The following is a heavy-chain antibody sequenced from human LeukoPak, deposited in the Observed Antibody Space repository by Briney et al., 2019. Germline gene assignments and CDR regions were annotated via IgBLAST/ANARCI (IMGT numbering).Heavy chain of an antibody. CDR3: AGGLLGCHGGSCYPTDY. V-gene: IGHV3-30*03. D-gene: IGHD2-15*01. CDR2: ISDNGINQ. J-gene: IGHJ4*02. Sequence: GGSLRLSCAASGFTFSNYYMHWVRQAPGKGLEWVAVISDNGINQYYVDSVKGRFTISRDNSKNTLYLQMNSLRDEDTAVYYCAGGLLGCHGGSCYPTDYWGQGTLVTVSS. CDR1: GFTFSNYY.